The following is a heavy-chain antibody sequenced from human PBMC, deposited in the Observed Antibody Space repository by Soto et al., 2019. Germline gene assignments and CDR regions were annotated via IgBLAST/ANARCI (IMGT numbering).Heavy chain of an antibody. CDR2: VYFTGST. CDR1: GDSISRSSFY. CDR3: AGRSGGNLDY. D-gene: IGHD2-15*01. V-gene: IGHV4-39*01. J-gene: IGHJ4*02. Sequence: SETLSLTCTVSGDSISRSSFYWGWLRQSPGKGLECIGIVYFTGSTNSNPSLKSRVTISVDTSKNQFSLKLTSVTAADTAVYYCAGRSGGNLDYWGQGTLVTVSS.